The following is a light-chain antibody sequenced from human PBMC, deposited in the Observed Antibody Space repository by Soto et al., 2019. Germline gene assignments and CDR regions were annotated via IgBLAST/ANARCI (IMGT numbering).Light chain of an antibody. J-gene: IGLJ1*01. CDR2: DVT. CDR1: SSDVGGYNY. CDR3: SSFAGGNIYV. Sequence: QSALTQPPSASGSPGQSVTISCTGTSSDVGGYNYVSWHQQHPGKAPKLIIYDVTKRPSGVPDRFSGSKSGYTASLTVSGLQAEDGADYYCSSFAGGNIYVFGTGTRSPS. V-gene: IGLV2-8*01.